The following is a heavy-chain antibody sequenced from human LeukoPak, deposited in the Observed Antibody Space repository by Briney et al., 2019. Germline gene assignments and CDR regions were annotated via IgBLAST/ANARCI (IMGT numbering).Heavy chain of an antibody. D-gene: IGHD3-3*01. V-gene: IGHV1-46*01. Sequence: GASVKVSCKASGYTFTSYYMHWVRQAPGQGLEWMGIINPSGGSTSYAQKFQGRVTVTRDTSTSTVYMELSSLRSEDTAVYYCARGNRITIFGVVIIDPDYYYGMDVWGQGTTATVSS. CDR1: GYTFTSYY. CDR2: INPSGGST. J-gene: IGHJ6*02. CDR3: ARGNRITIFGVVIIDPDYYYGMDV.